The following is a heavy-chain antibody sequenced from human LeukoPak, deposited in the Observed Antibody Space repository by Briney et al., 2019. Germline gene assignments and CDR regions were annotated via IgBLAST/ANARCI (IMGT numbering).Heavy chain of an antibody. J-gene: IGHJ4*02. CDR2: LDYSGST. Sequence: SETLSLTCTVSGYSISSYYWTWIRQPPGKGLEWIGYLDYSGSTNYNPSLKSRVTISVDTSKNQFSLKLSSVTAADTAVYFCARRHVEYSSSSDPYYFYYWGQGTLVTVSS. D-gene: IGHD6-6*01. V-gene: IGHV4-59*01. CDR3: ARRHVEYSSSSDPYYFYY. CDR1: GYSISSYY.